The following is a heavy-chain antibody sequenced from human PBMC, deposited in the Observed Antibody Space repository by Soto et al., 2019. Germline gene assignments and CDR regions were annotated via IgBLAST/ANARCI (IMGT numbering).Heavy chain of an antibody. D-gene: IGHD4-17*01. V-gene: IGHV3-23*01. J-gene: IGHJ4*02. Sequence: EVQLLESGGDLVQPGGSLRLSCVASGLTFSRFALSWVRQSPGKGLEWVSAISGGGGSTYYADSVKGRFTVSRDNSKDTLYLQKNTLRAEDTAVYYCAKFVFYGDSLVEYWGQGTLVTVSS. CDR3: AKFVFYGDSLVEY. CDR2: ISGGGGST. CDR1: GLTFSRFA.